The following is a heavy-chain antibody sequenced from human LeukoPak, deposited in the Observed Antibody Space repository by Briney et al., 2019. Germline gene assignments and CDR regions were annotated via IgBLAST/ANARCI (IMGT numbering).Heavy chain of an antibody. Sequence: GGSLSLSCVVSEFTFSGYSMNWVRQARGKGVEWVASISSSGSYIYYTDSLKGLFTISRDNAKNSLYLQMNSLTADDTAIYYCAKATGTLGNWGQGTLVTVSS. V-gene: IGHV3-21*04. D-gene: IGHD1-1*01. J-gene: IGHJ4*02. CDR1: EFTFSGYS. CDR3: AKATGTLGN. CDR2: ISSSGSYI.